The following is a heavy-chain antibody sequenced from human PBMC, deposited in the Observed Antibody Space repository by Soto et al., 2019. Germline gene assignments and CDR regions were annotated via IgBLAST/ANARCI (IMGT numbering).Heavy chain of an antibody. Sequence: ASVKVSCKASGYTFTSYDINWVRQATGQGLEWMGWMNPNSGNTGYAQKFQGRVTMTRNTSISTAYMELSSLRSEDTAVYYCARVVSHIVVVVAATRFEFDPWGQGTLVTVSS. V-gene: IGHV1-8*01. CDR2: MNPNSGNT. CDR3: ARVVSHIVVVVAATRFEFDP. CDR1: GYTFTSYD. J-gene: IGHJ5*02. D-gene: IGHD2-15*01.